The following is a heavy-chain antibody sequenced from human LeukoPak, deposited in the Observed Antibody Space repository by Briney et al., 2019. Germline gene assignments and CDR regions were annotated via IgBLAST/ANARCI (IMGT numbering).Heavy chain of an antibody. CDR2: IYYSGST. J-gene: IGHJ5*02. V-gene: IGHV4-59*08. D-gene: IGHD3-10*01. Sequence: KPSETLSLTCTVSGGSISSYYWSWIRQPPGKGLEWIGYIYYSGSTNYNPSLKSRVTISVDTSKNQFSLKLSSVTAADTAVYYCARGRGMVYIIGAWGQGTLVTVSS. CDR1: GGSISSYY. CDR3: ARGRGMVYIIGA.